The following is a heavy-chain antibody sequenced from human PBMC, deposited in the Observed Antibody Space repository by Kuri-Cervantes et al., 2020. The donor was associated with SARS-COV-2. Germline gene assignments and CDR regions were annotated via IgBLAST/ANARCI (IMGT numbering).Heavy chain of an antibody. CDR1: GGSFSGYY. D-gene: IGHD6-13*01. Sequence: ESLKISCAVYGGSFSGYYWSWIRQPPGKGLEWIGEINHSGSTNYNPSLKSRVTISVDTSKNQFSLKLSSVTAADTAVYYCARAPYSSSWYLRYWGQGTLVTVSS. CDR2: INHSGST. J-gene: IGHJ4*02. CDR3: ARAPYSSSWYLRY. V-gene: IGHV4-34*01.